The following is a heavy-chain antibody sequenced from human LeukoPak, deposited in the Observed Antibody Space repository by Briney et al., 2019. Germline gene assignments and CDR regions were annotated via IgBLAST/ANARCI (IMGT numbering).Heavy chain of an antibody. D-gene: IGHD2-21*01. CDR2: ISSNGGST. Sequence: GGSLILSCAASGFTFSSYAMHWVRQAPGKGLEYVSAISSNGGSTYYANSVKGRFTISRDNSKNTLYLQMGSLRAEDMAVYYCASAILIGTGAFDIWGQGTMVTVSS. J-gene: IGHJ3*02. V-gene: IGHV3-64*01. CDR1: GFTFSSYA. CDR3: ASAILIGTGAFDI.